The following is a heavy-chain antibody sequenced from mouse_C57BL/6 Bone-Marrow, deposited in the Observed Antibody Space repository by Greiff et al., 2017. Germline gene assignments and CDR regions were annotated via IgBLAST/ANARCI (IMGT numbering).Heavy chain of an antibody. CDR1: GYTFTSYG. Sequence: QVQLLQSGAELARPGASVKLSCKASGYTFTSYGISWVKQRTGQGLEWIGEIYPRSGTTYYNEKFKGKATLTADKSSSTAYMEIRSLTSEDSAVYFGARSVDGYAYVYFEVWGTGTTVTVSS. D-gene: IGHD2-3*01. J-gene: IGHJ1*03. CDR3: ARSVDGYAYVYFEV. V-gene: IGHV1-81*01. CDR2: IYPRSGTT.